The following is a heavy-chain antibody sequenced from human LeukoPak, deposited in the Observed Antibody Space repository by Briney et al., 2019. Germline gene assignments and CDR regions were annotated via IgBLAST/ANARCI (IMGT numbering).Heavy chain of an antibody. CDR2: IYYSGST. J-gene: IGHJ6*03. D-gene: IGHD3-10*01. V-gene: IGHV4-30-4*08. CDR3: ATGTLTMVRGVRYYYYYMDV. Sequence: SQTLSLTCTVSGGSISGGDYYWSWIRQPPGKGLEWIVYIYYSGSTYYNPSLKSRVTISVDTSKNQFSLKLSSVTAADTAVYYCATGTLTMVRGVRYYYYYMDVWGKGTTVTVSS. CDR1: GGSISGGDYY.